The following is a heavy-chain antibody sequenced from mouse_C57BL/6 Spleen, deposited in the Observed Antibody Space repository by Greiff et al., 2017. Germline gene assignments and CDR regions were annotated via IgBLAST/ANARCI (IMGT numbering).Heavy chain of an antibody. J-gene: IGHJ4*01. D-gene: IGHD2-2*01. CDR2: ISNGGGST. Sequence: EVMLVESGGGLVQPGGSLKLSCAASGFTFSDYYMYWVRQTPEKRLEWVAYISNGGGSTYYPDTVKGRFTISRDNAKNTLYLQMSRRKSEDTAMYYCARHVDYGDDGGRGYAMDYWGQGTSVTVSS. V-gene: IGHV5-12*01. CDR3: ARHVDYGDDGGRGYAMDY. CDR1: GFTFSDYY.